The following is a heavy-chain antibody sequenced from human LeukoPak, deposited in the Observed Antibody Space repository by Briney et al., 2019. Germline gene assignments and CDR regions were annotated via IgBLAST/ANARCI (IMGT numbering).Heavy chain of an antibody. D-gene: IGHD3-16*01. Sequence: GGSLRLSCAASGFTFSSYSMNWVRQAPGKGLEWVANINGDGSDQHYVDSVKGRFTISRDNAKNSLYLQINSLRAEDTAVYYCAKDQFSYTYDSDYWGQGTLVTVSS. J-gene: IGHJ4*02. V-gene: IGHV3-7*03. CDR2: INGDGSDQ. CDR3: AKDQFSYTYDSDY. CDR1: GFTFSSYS.